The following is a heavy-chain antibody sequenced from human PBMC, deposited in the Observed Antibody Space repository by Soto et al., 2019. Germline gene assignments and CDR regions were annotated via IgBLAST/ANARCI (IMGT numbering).Heavy chain of an antibody. CDR3: ARVTSASSWFDP. CDR2: VYYSGST. Sequence: SETLSLTCTVSGGSIFSSYWTWIRQPPGKGLEWIGNVYYSGSTNYNPSLKSRITISVDTSKNQFSLNLSSLTPADTAVYYCARVTSASSWFDPCRQVTLVTVSS. CDR1: GGSIFSSY. J-gene: IGHJ5*02. V-gene: IGHV4-59*01.